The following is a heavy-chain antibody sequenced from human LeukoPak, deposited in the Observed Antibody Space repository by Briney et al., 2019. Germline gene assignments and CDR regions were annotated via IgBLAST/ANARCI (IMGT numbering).Heavy chain of an antibody. CDR3: ARFKVGTNTTQKNAFDI. D-gene: IGHD1-1*01. J-gene: IGHJ3*02. CDR1: GFTFSNYA. CDR2: ISFDATKE. V-gene: IGHV3-30*01. Sequence: GGPLRLSCAASGFTFSNYAMHWVRQAPGKGLKGVAVISFDATKEYFGNSVKGRFTISRDNSKATLYLQMHRLRIEDTALYFCARFKVGTNTTQKNAFDIWGRGTVVAVSS.